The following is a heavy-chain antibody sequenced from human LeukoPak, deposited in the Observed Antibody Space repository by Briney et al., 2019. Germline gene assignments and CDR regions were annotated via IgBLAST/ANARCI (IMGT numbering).Heavy chain of an antibody. Sequence: ASVKVSCKASGYTFTSYGISWVRQAPGQGLEWMGWISAYNGNTNYAQKLQGRVAMTTDTSTSTAYMELRSLRSDDTAVYYCARETRSMVMFDYWGQGTLVTVSS. CDR3: ARETRSMVMFDY. CDR2: ISAYNGNT. CDR1: GYTFTSYG. J-gene: IGHJ4*02. V-gene: IGHV1-18*01. D-gene: IGHD2-8*01.